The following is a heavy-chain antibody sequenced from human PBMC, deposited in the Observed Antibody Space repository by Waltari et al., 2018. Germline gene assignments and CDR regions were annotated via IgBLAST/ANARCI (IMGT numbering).Heavy chain of an antibody. Sequence: QVQLVQSGAEVKKPGSSVKVSCKASGGTFSSYAISWVRQAPGQGIEWMGRIIPILGIANYAQKFRGRVTITADKSTSTAYMELSSLRSEDTAVYYCARDRPGSIAAQIGYYYYGMDVWGQGTTVTVSS. V-gene: IGHV1-69*09. CDR3: ARDRPGSIAAQIGYYYYGMDV. J-gene: IGHJ6*02. CDR2: IIPILGIA. D-gene: IGHD6-6*01. CDR1: GGTFSSYA.